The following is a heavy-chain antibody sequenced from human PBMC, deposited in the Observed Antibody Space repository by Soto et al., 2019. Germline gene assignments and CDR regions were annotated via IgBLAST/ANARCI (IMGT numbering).Heavy chain of an antibody. CDR2: LNPNSGNT. J-gene: IGHJ2*01. D-gene: IGHD1-7*01. Sequence: QVQLVPSGAEVKKPGASVKVSCKASGYTFTSYDINWVRQATGQGLEWMGWLNPNSGNTGYAQKFQGRVSMTRNTSISPAYMELSSLRSEDTAGYYCTQTSYWYCALWGRGSLVSVSS. V-gene: IGHV1-8*01. CDR3: TQTSYWYCAL. CDR1: GYTFTSYD.